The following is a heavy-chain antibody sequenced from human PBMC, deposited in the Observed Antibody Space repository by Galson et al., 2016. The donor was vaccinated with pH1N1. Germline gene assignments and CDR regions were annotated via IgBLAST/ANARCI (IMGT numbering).Heavy chain of an antibody. CDR3: VRAIGGAASY. Sequence: SLRLSCAASGFTFSDYWMSWVRQAPGKGLEWVANIKQDGSQKYFVDSVKGRFTISRDNAKNSLFLQMNSLRVEDTGVYYCVRAIGGAASYWGQGTLVTVSS. V-gene: IGHV3-7*01. CDR2: IKQDGSQK. CDR1: GFTFSDYW. J-gene: IGHJ4*02. D-gene: IGHD6-13*01.